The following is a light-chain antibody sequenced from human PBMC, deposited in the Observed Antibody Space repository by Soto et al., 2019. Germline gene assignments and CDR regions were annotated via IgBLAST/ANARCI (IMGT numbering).Light chain of an antibody. CDR2: DND. J-gene: IGLJ2*01. CDR3: GTWDSSLTAVV. Sequence: QSALTQPPSVSAAPGQKVTISCSGSGSNIGKNSVSWYQQLPGTAPKLIISDNDKRPSGIPDRLSGSKSGTSATLGITGLQTGDEADYYCGTWDSSLTAVVFGGGTKLTVL. V-gene: IGLV1-51*01. CDR1: GSNIGKNS.